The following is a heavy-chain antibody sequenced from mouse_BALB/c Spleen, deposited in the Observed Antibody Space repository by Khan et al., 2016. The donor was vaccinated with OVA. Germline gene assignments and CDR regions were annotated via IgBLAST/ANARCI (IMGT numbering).Heavy chain of an antibody. V-gene: IGHV1-61*01. CDR2: INPSDSET. CDR3: ARREKYGYDPSWFAY. Sequence: QVQLKQSGAELVRPGASVILSCKASGYTFTSYWMNWVRQRPGQGLDWIGKINPSDSETHYNQMFKDKATLTVDKSSGTAYMQLSSLTSEDSAVYYCARREKYGYDPSWFAYWGQGTLVTVSA. D-gene: IGHD2-2*01. CDR1: GYTFTSYW. J-gene: IGHJ3*01.